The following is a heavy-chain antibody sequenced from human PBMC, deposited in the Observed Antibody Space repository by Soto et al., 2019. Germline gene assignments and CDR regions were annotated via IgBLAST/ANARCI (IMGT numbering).Heavy chain of an antibody. Sequence: PSETLSLTCTVSGVSISSSSYYWVWIRQPPGKGLEWIGSIYYSGSTYYSPSLKSRVTLSADTSRNQFSLKMNSLTATDTAVYYCVGSVRWEKSQDYWGRGTLVTVSS. D-gene: IGHD1-26*01. CDR2: IYYSGST. CDR3: VGSVRWEKSQDY. V-gene: IGHV4-39*01. CDR1: GVSISSSSYY. J-gene: IGHJ4*02.